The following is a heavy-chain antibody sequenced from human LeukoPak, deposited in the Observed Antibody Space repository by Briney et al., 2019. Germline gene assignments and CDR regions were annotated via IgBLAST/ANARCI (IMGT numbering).Heavy chain of an antibody. CDR1: GGTFSSYA. Sequence: SVKVSCKASGGTFSSYAISWVRQAPGQGLEWMGGIIPIFGTANYAQKFQGRVTITADESTSTAYMELSSLRSEDTAVYYCARDAGYSCNYYYYMDVWGKGTTVTVSS. J-gene: IGHJ6*03. V-gene: IGHV1-69*13. CDR2: IIPIFGTA. D-gene: IGHD5-18*01. CDR3: ARDAGYSCNYYYYMDV.